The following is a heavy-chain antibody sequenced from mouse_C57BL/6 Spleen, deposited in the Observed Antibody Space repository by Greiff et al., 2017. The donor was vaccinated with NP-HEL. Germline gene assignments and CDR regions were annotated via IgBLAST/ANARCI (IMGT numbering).Heavy chain of an antibody. V-gene: IGHV1-39*01. Sequence: VQLQQSGPELVKPGASVKISCKASGYSFTDYNMNWVKQSNGKSLEWIGVINPNYGTTSYNQKFKGKATLTVDQSSSTAYMQLNSLTSEDSAVYYFARGAIYDGYYGWFAYWGQGTLVTVSA. J-gene: IGHJ3*01. CDR2: INPNYGTT. CDR1: GYSFTDYN. D-gene: IGHD2-3*01. CDR3: ARGAIYDGYYGWFAY.